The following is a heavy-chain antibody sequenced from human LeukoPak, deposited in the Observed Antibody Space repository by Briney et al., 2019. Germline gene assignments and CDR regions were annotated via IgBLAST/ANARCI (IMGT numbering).Heavy chain of an antibody. V-gene: IGHV3-30*18. CDR2: ISYDGTNK. CDR1: GFTFSSYG. CDR3: AKDLNYDFWSGLGN. Sequence: PGGSLRLSCAVSGFTFSSYGMHWVRQAPGKGLEWMAVISYDGTNKYYADSVKGRLTISRDNSKNTLYLQMNSLRAEDTAVYYCAKDLNYDFWSGLGNWGQGTLVTVSS. D-gene: IGHD3-3*01. J-gene: IGHJ4*02.